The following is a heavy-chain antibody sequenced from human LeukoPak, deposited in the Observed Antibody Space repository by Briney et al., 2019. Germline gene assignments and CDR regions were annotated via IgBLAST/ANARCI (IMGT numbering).Heavy chain of an antibody. J-gene: IGHJ1*01. CDR1: GGSISSSSYY. V-gene: IGHV4-39*01. D-gene: IGHD1-26*01. CDR3: ARLAGAIARFQH. Sequence: MTSETLSLTCTVSGGSISSSSYYWGWIRQPPGKGLEWIGSIYYSGGTYYNPSLKSRVTISVDTSKNQFSLKLSSVTAADTAVYYCARLAGAIARFQHWGQGTLVTVSS. CDR2: IYYSGGT.